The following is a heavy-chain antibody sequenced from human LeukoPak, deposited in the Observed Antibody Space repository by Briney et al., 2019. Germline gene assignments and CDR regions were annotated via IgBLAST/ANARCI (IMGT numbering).Heavy chain of an antibody. Sequence: SETLSLTCTVSGGSISSYYWSWIRQPPGKGLEWIVYIYTSGSTNYNPSLKSRVTISVDTSKNQFSLKLSSVTAADTAVYYCARQGSGWHNYFDYWGQGTLVTVSS. J-gene: IGHJ4*02. CDR3: ARQGSGWHNYFDY. CDR2: IYTSGST. V-gene: IGHV4-4*09. CDR1: GGSISSYY. D-gene: IGHD6-19*01.